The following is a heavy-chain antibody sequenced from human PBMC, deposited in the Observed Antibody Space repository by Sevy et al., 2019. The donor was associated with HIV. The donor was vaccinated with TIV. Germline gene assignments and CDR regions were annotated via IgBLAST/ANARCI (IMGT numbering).Heavy chain of an antibody. Sequence: GGSLRLSCTGSGFAFSDYALSWVRQAPGKGLERVGFIRNKEYNGTTEYAASVKGRFFISRDDSKSVAYLDMNSLKTADTGLYYCTRSVTTIYWGRGTLVTVSS. CDR2: IRNKEYNGTT. D-gene: IGHD4-4*01. CDR1: GFAFSDYA. J-gene: IGHJ4*02. CDR3: TRSVTTIY. V-gene: IGHV3-49*04.